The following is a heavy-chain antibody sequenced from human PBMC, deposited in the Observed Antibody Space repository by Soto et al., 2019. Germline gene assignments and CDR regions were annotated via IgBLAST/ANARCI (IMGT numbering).Heavy chain of an antibody. J-gene: IGHJ4*02. CDR2: AQPGHSDT. CDR1: GYRFSSFW. D-gene: IGHD6-13*01. CDR3: ARHGYSSSCYPDH. Sequence: EVQLVQSGAQVKKPGESLKISCQVSGYRFSSFWIGWVRQKPGKGLEWMGIAQPGHSDTRYSPAFQGHVTISADESTNTAYLQWSSLRASDTAMYFCARHGYSSSCYPDHWGQGTLVTVSS. V-gene: IGHV5-51*01.